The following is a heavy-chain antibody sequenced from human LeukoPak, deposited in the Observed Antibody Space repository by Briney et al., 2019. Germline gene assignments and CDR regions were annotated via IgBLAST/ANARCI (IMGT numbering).Heavy chain of an antibody. V-gene: IGHV3-30*18. Sequence: PGRSLRLSCAASGFTFSSYGMHWVRQAPGKGLEWVAVISYDGSNKYYADSVKGRFTISRDNSKNTLYLQMSSLRVEDTAVYYCAKDDSGDGVYWGQGTLVTVSS. J-gene: IGHJ4*02. D-gene: IGHD2-21*01. CDR1: GFTFSSYG. CDR3: AKDDSGDGVY. CDR2: ISYDGSNK.